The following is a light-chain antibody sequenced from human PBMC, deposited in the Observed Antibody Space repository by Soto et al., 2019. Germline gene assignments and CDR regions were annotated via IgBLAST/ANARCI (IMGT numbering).Light chain of an antibody. CDR1: QSVLYSSDNKNY. V-gene: IGKV4-1*01. CDR3: QQYDKWPPT. Sequence: DIVMTQSPDSLAVSLGESATINCKSSQSVLYSSDNKNYLAWYQQKPGQPPKLLIYWASTRATGIPTRFSGGGSGTDFTLTISSLQSEDFAVYYCQQYDKWPPTFGQGTKVDI. CDR2: WAS. J-gene: IGKJ1*01.